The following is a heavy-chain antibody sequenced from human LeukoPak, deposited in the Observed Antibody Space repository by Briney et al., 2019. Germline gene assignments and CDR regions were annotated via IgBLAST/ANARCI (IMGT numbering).Heavy chain of an antibody. CDR2: IYYSGST. D-gene: IGHD6-19*01. Sequence: SETLSLTCTVSGGSISSSSYYWGWIRQPPGKGLEWIGSIYYSGSTYYNPSLKSRVTISVDTSKNQFSLKLSSVTAADTAVYYCARLQQWLVSYWGQGTLVTVSS. CDR3: ARLQQWLVSY. V-gene: IGHV4-39*01. CDR1: GGSISSSSYY. J-gene: IGHJ4*02.